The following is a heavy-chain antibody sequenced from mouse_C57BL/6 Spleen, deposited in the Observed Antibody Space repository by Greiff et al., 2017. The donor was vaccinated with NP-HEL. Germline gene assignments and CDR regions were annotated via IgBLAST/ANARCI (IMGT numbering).Heavy chain of an antibody. CDR3: ARRTSYGNYFDY. Sequence: EVQLVESEGGLVQPGSSMKLSCTASGFTFSDYYMAWVRQVPEKGLEWVANINYDGSSTYYLDSLKSRFIISRDNAKNILYLQMSSLKSEDTATYYCARRTSYGNYFDYWGQGTTLTVSS. J-gene: IGHJ2*01. V-gene: IGHV5-16*01. D-gene: IGHD2-10*01. CDR1: GFTFSDYY. CDR2: INYDGSST.